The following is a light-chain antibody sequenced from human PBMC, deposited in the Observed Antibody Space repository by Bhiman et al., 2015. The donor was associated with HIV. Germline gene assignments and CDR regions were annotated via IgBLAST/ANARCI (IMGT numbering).Light chain of an antibody. J-gene: IGLJ3*02. Sequence: SYELTQPPSVSVSPGQTARITCSGDALPKQYAYWYQQKPGQSPVLVIFQDNLRPSGIPDRFSGSNSGNTASLTITGAQAEDEADYYCQSRDSSSSRVFGGGTKLTVL. CDR3: QSRDSSSSRV. CDR1: ALPKQY. V-gene: IGLV3-25*02. CDR2: QDN.